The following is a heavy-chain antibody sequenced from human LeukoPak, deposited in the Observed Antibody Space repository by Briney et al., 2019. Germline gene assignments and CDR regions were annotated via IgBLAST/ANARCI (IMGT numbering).Heavy chain of an antibody. CDR3: ARDRRIILPDIVVVPFYYYYGMDV. V-gene: IGHV1-2*02. Sequence: ASVKVSCKASGYTFTGYYMHWVRQAPGQGLEWMGWINPNSGGTNYAQKFQGRVTMTRDTSISTAYMELSRLRSDDTAVYYCARDRRIILPDIVVVPFYYYYGMDVWGQGTTVTVSS. D-gene: IGHD2-2*01. CDR1: GYTFTGYY. J-gene: IGHJ6*02. CDR2: INPNSGGT.